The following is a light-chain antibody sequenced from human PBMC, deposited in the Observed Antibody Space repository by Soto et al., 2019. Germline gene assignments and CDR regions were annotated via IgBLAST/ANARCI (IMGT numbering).Light chain of an antibody. CDR1: QSFRGL. CDR2: DAY. V-gene: IGKV3-20*01. Sequence: EVLLTQSPVTLSLSPWEIATLSCRASQSFRGLLAWYQQKPGQAPRLLIYDAYNRATGIPPRFSGSGSGTDFTLTISRLEPEDFAVYYCQQYGSSGTFGQGTKVDIK. CDR3: QQYGSSGT. J-gene: IGKJ1*01.